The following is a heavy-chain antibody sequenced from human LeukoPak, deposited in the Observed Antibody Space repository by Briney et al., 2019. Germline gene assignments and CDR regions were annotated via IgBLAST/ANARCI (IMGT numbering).Heavy chain of an antibody. J-gene: IGHJ4*02. CDR3: ARGYCSTPSCYNFGF. D-gene: IGHD2-2*02. CDR1: GDSVSSSRAA. V-gene: IGHV6-1*01. CDR2: TLYRSTWLN. Sequence: SQTLSLTYAISGDSVSSSRAAWNWIRQSPSRGLDWLGRTLYRSTWLNEYAGSVNSRITINTDASRHQCSLRLSSVTPEDTAVYYCARGYCSTPSCYNFGFSGLGTLVTVSS.